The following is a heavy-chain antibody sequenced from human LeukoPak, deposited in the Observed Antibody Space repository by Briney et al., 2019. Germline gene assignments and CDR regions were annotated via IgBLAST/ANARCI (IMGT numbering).Heavy chain of an antibody. J-gene: IGHJ4*02. CDR1: GGSISSYY. D-gene: IGHD6-19*01. CDR3: ARQVAVAGKAGLDF. Sequence: SETLSLTCTVSGGSISSYYWSWIRQSAGKGLEWIGRIYTTGSTNYNPSLKSRVNMSVDTSKNRFSLKLSSVTAADTAVYYCARQVAVAGKAGLDFWGQGTLVTVSS. CDR2: IYTTGST. V-gene: IGHV4-4*07.